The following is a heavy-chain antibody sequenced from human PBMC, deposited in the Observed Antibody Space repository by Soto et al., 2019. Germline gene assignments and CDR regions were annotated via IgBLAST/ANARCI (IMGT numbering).Heavy chain of an antibody. V-gene: IGHV3-48*01. J-gene: IGHJ4*02. Sequence: EVQLVESGGELVQPGGSLRLSCAASGFNFPTYAMNWVRQAPGKGLEWLSFIHMTHNVIFYADSVRGRFTISRDNAKDSLYLQMNSLRFEDTAVYYCVSDPDGDLDFDYWGQGTLVTVSS. CDR2: IHMTHNVI. CDR3: VSDPDGDLDFDY. D-gene: IGHD4-17*01. CDR1: GFNFPTYA.